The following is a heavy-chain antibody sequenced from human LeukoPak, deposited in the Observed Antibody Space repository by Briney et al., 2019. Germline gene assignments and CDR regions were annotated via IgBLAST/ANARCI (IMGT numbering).Heavy chain of an antibody. CDR3: ARAGYGDSDFDY. Sequence: SETLSLTCTVSGYSISSSYYWGWIRRPPGKGLEWIGSIYHSRNTYCNPSLKSRVTISVDTSKNQFSLKLSSVTAADTAVYYCARAGYGDSDFDYWGQGTLVTVSS. CDR1: GYSISSSYY. CDR2: IYHSRNT. D-gene: IGHD4-17*01. J-gene: IGHJ4*02. V-gene: IGHV4-38-2*02.